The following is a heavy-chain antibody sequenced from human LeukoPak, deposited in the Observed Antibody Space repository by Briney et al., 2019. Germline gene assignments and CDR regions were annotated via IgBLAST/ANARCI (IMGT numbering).Heavy chain of an antibody. Sequence: SETLSLTCTVSGDSISSSYWSWIRQPPGKGPEWIGFIYYTGSTNYNPSLKSRVTISVDTSKNQFSLKLSSVTAADTAVYYCAQGSSNWAKFDYWGQGTLVTVSS. CDR2: IYYTGST. CDR1: GDSISSSY. CDR3: AQGSSNWAKFDY. D-gene: IGHD4-11*01. J-gene: IGHJ4*02. V-gene: IGHV4-59*01.